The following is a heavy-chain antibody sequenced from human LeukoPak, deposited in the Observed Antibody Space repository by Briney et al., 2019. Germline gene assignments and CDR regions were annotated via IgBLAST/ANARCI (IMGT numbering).Heavy chain of an antibody. CDR1: GYTFTTYS. CDR3: AREQDLTFDY. Sequence: ASVKVSCKASGYTFTTYSISWVRQAPGQGLEWMGWINIYTGKTNYAQKLQGRVAVTTDTSTNTAYMEPRSLRSDDTAVYYCAREQDLTFDYWGQGTLVTVSS. J-gene: IGHJ4*02. CDR2: INIYTGKT. V-gene: IGHV1-18*01.